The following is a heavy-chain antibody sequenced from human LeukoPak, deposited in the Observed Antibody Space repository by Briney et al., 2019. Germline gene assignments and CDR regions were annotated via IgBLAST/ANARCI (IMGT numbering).Heavy chain of an antibody. V-gene: IGHV3-33*06. Sequence: GRSLRLSCAASGFTFNTYGMHWVRQAPGKGLEWGAVIWSDGTHKYYSDSVKGRFTISRDNSKNTLYLEMNSLRVEDTAVYYCAKSNSESQTTVGNWGQGTLVTVSS. J-gene: IGHJ4*02. D-gene: IGHD1-26*01. CDR1: GFTFNTYG. CDR3: AKSNSESQTTVGN. CDR2: IWSDGTHK.